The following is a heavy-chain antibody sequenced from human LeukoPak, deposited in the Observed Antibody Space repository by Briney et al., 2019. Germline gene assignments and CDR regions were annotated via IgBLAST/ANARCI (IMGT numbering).Heavy chain of an antibody. D-gene: IGHD4-17*01. CDR2: IYYSGST. Sequence: SETPSLTCTVSGGSISSSSYYWGWIRQPPGKGLEWIGSIYYSGSTYYNPSLKSRVTISVDTSKNQFSLKLSSVAAADTAVYYCARDPLGDYVFDYWGQGTLVTVSS. CDR3: ARDPLGDYVFDY. CDR1: GGSISSSSYY. V-gene: IGHV4-39*07. J-gene: IGHJ4*02.